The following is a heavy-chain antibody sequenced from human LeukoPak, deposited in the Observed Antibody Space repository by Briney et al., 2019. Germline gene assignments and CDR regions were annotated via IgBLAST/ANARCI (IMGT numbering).Heavy chain of an antibody. CDR3: ARDRCSGGSCHSDY. V-gene: IGHV4-59*01. J-gene: IGHJ4*02. CDR2: IYYSGST. CDR1: GGSMSSYY. Sequence: SETLSITCTVSGGSMSSYYWSWIRQPPGKGLEWIGYIYYSGSTNYNPSLKSRVTISVDTSKNQFSLKLSSVTAADTAVYYCARDRCSGGSCHSDYWGQGTLVTVSS. D-gene: IGHD2-15*01.